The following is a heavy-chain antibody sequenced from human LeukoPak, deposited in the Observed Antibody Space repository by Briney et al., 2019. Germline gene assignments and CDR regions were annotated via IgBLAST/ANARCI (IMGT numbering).Heavy chain of an antibody. CDR3: ARVWYGDYVSSPVDY. D-gene: IGHD4-17*01. V-gene: IGHV3-11*04. Sequence: PGGSLRLSCAASGFTFSDYYMSWIRQAPGKGLEWVSYISSSGSTIYYADSVKGRFTISRDNAKNSLYLQMNSLRAEDTAVYYCARVWYGDYVSSPVDYWGQGTLVTVSS. CDR2: ISSSGSTI. J-gene: IGHJ4*02. CDR1: GFTFSDYY.